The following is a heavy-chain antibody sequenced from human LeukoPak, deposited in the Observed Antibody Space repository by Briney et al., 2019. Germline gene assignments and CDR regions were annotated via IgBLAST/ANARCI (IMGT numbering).Heavy chain of an antibody. J-gene: IGHJ6*03. Sequence: SETLSLTCTVSGGSISSSSYYWGWIRQPPGAGLGWIGSIYYTGSTYYNPSLRSRVTISVDTFKNQFSLKLRSVTAADTSVYYCARLHYGGNYGYYYYYMDVWGKGTTVTISS. D-gene: IGHD4-23*01. V-gene: IGHV4-39*01. CDR3: ARLHYGGNYGYYYYYMDV. CDR2: IYYTGST. CDR1: GGSISSSSYY.